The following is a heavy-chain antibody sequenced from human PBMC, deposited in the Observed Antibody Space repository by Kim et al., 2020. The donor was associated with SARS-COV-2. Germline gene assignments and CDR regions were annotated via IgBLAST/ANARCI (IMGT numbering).Heavy chain of an antibody. Sequence: GGSLRLSCAASGFTFSSRAMSWVRQAPGKGPEWVASVNNGGNAYYADSVKGRSTVSRDITRDTLYLQMNSLRAEDPALYFCAKDHPSSGWPAFDSWGQGTLVTVSS. CDR2: VNNGGNA. CDR3: AKDHPSSGWPAFDS. CDR1: GFTFSSRA. V-gene: IGHV3-23*01. J-gene: IGHJ4*02. D-gene: IGHD6-19*01.